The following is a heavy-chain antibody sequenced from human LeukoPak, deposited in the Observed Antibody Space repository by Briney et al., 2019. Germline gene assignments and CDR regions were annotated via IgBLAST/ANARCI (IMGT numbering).Heavy chain of an antibody. CDR3: ARDSYDFWSGYHYYYMDV. CDR2: IYTSGST. V-gene: IGHV4-61*02. J-gene: IGHJ6*03. Sequence: SETLSLTCTVSGGSISSGSYYWSWIRQPAGKGLEWIGRIYTSGSTNYNPSLKSRVTISVDTSKSQLSLKLSSVTAADTAVYYCARDSYDFWSGYHYYYMDVWGKGTTVTVSS. D-gene: IGHD3-3*01. CDR1: GGSISSGSYY.